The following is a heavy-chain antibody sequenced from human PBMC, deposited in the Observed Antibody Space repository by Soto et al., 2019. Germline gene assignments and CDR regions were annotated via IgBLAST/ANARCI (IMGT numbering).Heavy chain of an antibody. J-gene: IGHJ5*02. CDR2: SYSGGNT. V-gene: IGHV4-59*01. D-gene: IGHD6-6*01. CDR3: AGGPVWQLVDH. CDR1: GDSISSDY. Sequence: SESLSLTCTVSGDSISSDYWSCIRQPPDKGLEWIGYSYSGGNTNFNPSVQSRVSMSLETSKNQFSLKMTSVTAAGTAVYYCAGGPVWQLVDHWG.